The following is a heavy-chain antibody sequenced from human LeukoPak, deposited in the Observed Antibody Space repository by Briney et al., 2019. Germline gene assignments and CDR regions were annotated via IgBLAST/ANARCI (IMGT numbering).Heavy chain of an antibody. CDR3: ARHRAYSSSSPFDY. CDR2: IYYTGST. D-gene: IGHD6-6*01. V-gene: IGHV4-59*08. CDR1: GGSISSLY. Sequence: SETLSLTCSVSGGSISSLYWSWIRQPPGKGLEWRGYIYYTGSTNYNPSLKSRVTMFVDMSKNQFSLRLSSVTAAGTAVYYCARHRAYSSSSPFDYWGQGTLVTVSS. J-gene: IGHJ4*02.